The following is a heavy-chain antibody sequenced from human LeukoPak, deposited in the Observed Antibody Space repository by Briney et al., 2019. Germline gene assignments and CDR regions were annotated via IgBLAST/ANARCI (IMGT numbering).Heavy chain of an antibody. CDR3: ARGGPEIVLMVYATNYYFDY. D-gene: IGHD2-8*01. Sequence: SEALSLTCTVSGGSISSGSYYWSWIRQPAGKGLEWIGRIYTSGSTNYNPSLKSRVTISVDTSKNQFSLKLSSVTAADTAVYYCARGGPEIVLMVYATNYYFDYWGQGTLVTVSS. CDR2: IYTSGST. V-gene: IGHV4-61*02. CDR1: GGSISSGSYY. J-gene: IGHJ4*02.